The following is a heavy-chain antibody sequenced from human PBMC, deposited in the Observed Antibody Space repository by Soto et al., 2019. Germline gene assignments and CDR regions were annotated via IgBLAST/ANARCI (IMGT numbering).Heavy chain of an antibody. D-gene: IGHD3-22*01. Sequence: SVKVSCKASGFTFTSSAVQWVRQARGQRLEWIGWIVVGSGNTNYAQKFQERVTITRDMSTSTAYMELSSLRSEDTAVYYCAADPSATYDLSGCWGQGTLVPVSS. V-gene: IGHV1-58*01. CDR1: GFTFTSSA. J-gene: IGHJ4*02. CDR3: AADPSATYDLSGC. CDR2: IVVGSGNT.